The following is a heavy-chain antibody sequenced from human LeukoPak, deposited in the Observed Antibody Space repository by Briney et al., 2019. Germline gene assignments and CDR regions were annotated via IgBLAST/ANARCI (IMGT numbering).Heavy chain of an antibody. CDR3: ARDLGEGIYGFYYYMDV. D-gene: IGHD3-10*01. Sequence: SETLSLTCTVSGGSISSYYWSWIRQPAGKGLEWIGRISTSGSTNCNPSLKSRVTISVDKSKNQFSLKLTSVTAADTAVYYCARDLGEGIYGFYYYMDVWGKGTTVTVSS. J-gene: IGHJ6*03. CDR1: GGSISSYY. V-gene: IGHV4-4*07. CDR2: ISTSGST.